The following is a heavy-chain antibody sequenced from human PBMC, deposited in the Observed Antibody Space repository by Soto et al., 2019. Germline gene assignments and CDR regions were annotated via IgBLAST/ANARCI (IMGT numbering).Heavy chain of an antibody. J-gene: IGHJ4*02. V-gene: IGHV4-39*01. CDR2: IYNSGST. Sequence: SETLSLTCTVSGGSISSSSSYWGWIRQPPGRGLEWIGSIYNSGSTYYNPSLKSRVTISVDTSKNQFSLKLSSVTAADTAVYYCATWDQYYDILTGYSLPTQGYWGQGTLVTVSS. CDR1: GGSISSSSSY. D-gene: IGHD3-9*01. CDR3: ATWDQYYDILTGYSLPTQGY.